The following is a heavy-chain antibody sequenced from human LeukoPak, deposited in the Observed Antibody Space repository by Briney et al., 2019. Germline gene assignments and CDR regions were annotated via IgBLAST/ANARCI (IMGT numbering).Heavy chain of an antibody. CDR1: GFTFDDYA. CDR2: ISWNSGSI. D-gene: IGHD2-8*01. V-gene: IGHV3-9*01. CDR3: AKAMGRDRYEYYFDY. J-gene: IGHJ4*02. Sequence: GRSLRLSCAASGFTFDDYAMHWVRQAPGKGLEWVSGISWNSGSIGYADSVEGRFTISRDNAKNSLYLQMNSLRAEDTALYYCAKAMGRDRYEYYFDYWGQGTLVTVSS.